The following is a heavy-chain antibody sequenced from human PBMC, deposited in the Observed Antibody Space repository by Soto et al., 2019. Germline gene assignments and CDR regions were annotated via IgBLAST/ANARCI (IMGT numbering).Heavy chain of an antibody. CDR2: ISSNGRST. D-gene: IGHD2-8*01. J-gene: IGHJ4*02. V-gene: IGHV3-64*01. Sequence: EVQLVESGGGLVQPGGSLRLSCATSGFTFSTYAMHWVLQAPGKGLEYVSAISSNGRSTYYANSVKGRFTISRDNSKNTLYRQMDSLRAEDMAVYYCARERCTNGFCYAPSDYWGQGTLGTVSS. CDR3: ARERCTNGFCYAPSDY. CDR1: GFTFSTYA.